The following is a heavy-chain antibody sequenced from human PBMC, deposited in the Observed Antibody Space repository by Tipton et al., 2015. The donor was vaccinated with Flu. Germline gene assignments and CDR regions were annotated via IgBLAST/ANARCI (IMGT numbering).Heavy chain of an antibody. J-gene: IGHJ6*02. V-gene: IGHV4-59*01. CDR2: ISNSGST. Sequence: GLVKPSETLSLTCTVSGDSITNYYWSWIRQAPGRGLEWIGYISNSGSTNYNASLKSRVSISVDTSKNHLSLKVISVTAADTAVYYCATLRGSTYDSYVMDSWGQGTTVSVSS. CDR3: ATLRGSTYDSYVMDS. CDR1: GDSITNYY.